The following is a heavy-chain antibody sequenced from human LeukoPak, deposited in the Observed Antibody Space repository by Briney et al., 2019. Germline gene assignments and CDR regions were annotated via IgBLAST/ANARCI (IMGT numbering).Heavy chain of an antibody. D-gene: IGHD5-18*01. CDR1: GGSISSGDYY. J-gene: IGHJ4*02. Sequence: SETLSLTCTVSGGSISSGDYYWSWIRQPPGKGLEWIGYIYYSGSTYYNPSLKSRVTISVDTSKNQSSLKLSSVTAADTAVYYCASSIDTAMVAYYFDYWGQGTLVTVSS. CDR2: IYYSGST. CDR3: ASSIDTAMVAYYFDY. V-gene: IGHV4-30-4*01.